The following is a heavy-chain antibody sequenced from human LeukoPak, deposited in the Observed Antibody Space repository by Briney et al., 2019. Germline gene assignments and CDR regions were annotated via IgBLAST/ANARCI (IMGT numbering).Heavy chain of an antibody. CDR2: ISSSSSYI. CDR3: AREGDDAFDI. Sequence: PGGSLRLSCAASGFTFSSYSMNWVRQAPGKGLEWVSSISSSSSYIYYADSVKGRLTISRDNAKNSLYLQMNSLRAEDTAVYYCAREGDDAFDIWGQGTMVTVSS. CDR1: GFTFSSYS. V-gene: IGHV3-21*01. J-gene: IGHJ3*02.